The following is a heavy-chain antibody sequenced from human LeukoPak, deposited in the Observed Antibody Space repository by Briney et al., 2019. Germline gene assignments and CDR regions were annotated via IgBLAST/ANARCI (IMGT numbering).Heavy chain of an antibody. CDR3: ARVYYSNSYDYWYFDL. D-gene: IGHD6-13*01. CDR1: GGSISGTNW. Sequence: SETLSLTCAVSGGSISGTNWWSWVRQSPGKGLEWIGEMYHTGSSNYNPSLKSRVTISVDKSKNQFSLRLSSVTAADTAVYYCARVYYSNSYDYWYFDLWGRGTLVTVSS. V-gene: IGHV4-4*02. J-gene: IGHJ2*01. CDR2: MYHTGSS.